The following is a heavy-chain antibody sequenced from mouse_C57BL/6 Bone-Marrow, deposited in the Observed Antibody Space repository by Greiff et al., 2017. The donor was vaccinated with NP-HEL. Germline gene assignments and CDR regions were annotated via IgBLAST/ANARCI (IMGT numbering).Heavy chain of an antibody. V-gene: IGHV5-4*03. J-gene: IGHJ4*01. Sequence: EVKLVESGGGLVKPGGSLKLSCAASGFTFSSYAMSWVRQTPEKRLEWVATISDGGSYTYYPDNVKGRFTISRDNAKNNLYLQMSHLKSEDTAMYYCARDGDYYGSSLYYYAMDYWGQGTSVTVSS. D-gene: IGHD1-1*01. CDR2: ISDGGSYT. CDR1: GFTFSSYA. CDR3: ARDGDYYGSSLYYYAMDY.